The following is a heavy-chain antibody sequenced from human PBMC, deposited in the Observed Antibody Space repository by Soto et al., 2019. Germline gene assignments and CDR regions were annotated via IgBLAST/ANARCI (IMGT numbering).Heavy chain of an antibody. CDR1: GFTFSNYA. CDR2: INSDGTT. Sequence: GGSLRLSCAASGFTFSNYAMSWVRQAPGKELEWVSVINSDGTTYYADSVKGRFSISRDNSKSTLCLQMNSLSVEDTAVYFCASRPRGSVAGTLDSWGLGSLVTVSS. D-gene: IGHD6-19*01. V-gene: IGHV3-23*01. J-gene: IGHJ5*01. CDR3: ASRPRGSVAGTLDS.